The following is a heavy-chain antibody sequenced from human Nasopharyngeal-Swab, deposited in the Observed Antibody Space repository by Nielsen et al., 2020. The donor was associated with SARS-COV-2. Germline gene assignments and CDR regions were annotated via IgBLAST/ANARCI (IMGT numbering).Heavy chain of an antibody. CDR2: IRYDGSNK. Sequence: GGSLRLSCAASGFTFSSYGMHWVRQAPSKGLEWVAFIRYDGSNKYYADSVKGRFTIYRDNSKNTLYLQMNSLRAEDTAVYYCAKDAGGYSSSWGQGTLVTVSS. D-gene: IGHD6-13*01. V-gene: IGHV3-30*02. J-gene: IGHJ4*02. CDR3: AKDAGGYSSS. CDR1: GFTFSSYG.